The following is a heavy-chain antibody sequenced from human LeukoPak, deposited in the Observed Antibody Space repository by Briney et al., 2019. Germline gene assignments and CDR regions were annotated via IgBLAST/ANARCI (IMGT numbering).Heavy chain of an antibody. CDR2: ISYDGSNK. D-gene: IGHD4-17*01. CDR3: ARVHPYGDYFDY. CDR1: GFTFSSYA. V-gene: IGHV3-30-3*01. J-gene: IGHJ4*02. Sequence: GGSLRLSCAASGFTFSSYAMHWVRQAPGKGLEWVAVISYDGSNKYYADSVKGRFTISRDNAKNSLYLQMNSLRAEDTAVYYCARVHPYGDYFDYWGQGSLVTVSS.